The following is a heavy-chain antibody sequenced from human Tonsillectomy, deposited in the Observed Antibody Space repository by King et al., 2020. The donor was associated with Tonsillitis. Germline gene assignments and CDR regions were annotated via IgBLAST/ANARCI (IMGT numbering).Heavy chain of an antibody. CDR3: ARGWGSGWFFDY. Sequence: VQLQQWGAGLLKPSEPLSLTCAVYGGSFSGYYWSWIRQPPGKGLEWIGEINHSGSTNYNPSLKSRVTISVDTSKNQFSLKQSSVTAADTAVYYCARGWGSGWFFDYWGQGTLVTVSS. CDR1: GGSFSGYY. V-gene: IGHV4-34*01. CDR2: INHSGST. D-gene: IGHD6-19*01. J-gene: IGHJ4*02.